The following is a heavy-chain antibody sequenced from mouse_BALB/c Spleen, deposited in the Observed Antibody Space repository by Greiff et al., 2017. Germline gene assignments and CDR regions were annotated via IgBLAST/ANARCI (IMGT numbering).Heavy chain of an antibody. CDR3: ARWGGSYGDY. V-gene: IGHV1S41*01. CDR2: IAPGSGST. Sequence: DLVKPGASVKLSCKASGYTFTSYWINWIKQRPGQGLEWIGRIAPGSGSTYYNEMFKGKATLTVDTSSSTAYIQLSSLSSEDSAVYFWARWGGSYGDYWGQGTSVTVSS. CDR1: GYTFTSYW. J-gene: IGHJ4*01. D-gene: IGHD1-1*02.